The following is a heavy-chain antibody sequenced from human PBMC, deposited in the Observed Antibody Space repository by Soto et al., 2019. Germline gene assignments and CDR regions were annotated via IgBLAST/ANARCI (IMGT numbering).Heavy chain of an antibody. CDR2: LGAGGGAR. J-gene: IGHJ4*02. D-gene: IGHD2-2*01. V-gene: IGHV3-23*01. Sequence: EVQLLESGGSLVQPGGSLSLSCEASGFSFRDYDMTWFRQAPGKGLEWVSLLGAGGGARNYADSVKGRFTISRDNSKNTVFLLMNSLRPEDTAIYYCARSRSIVTVRSYFDYWGQGTLVTVYS. CDR1: GFSFRDYD. CDR3: ARSRSIVTVRSYFDY.